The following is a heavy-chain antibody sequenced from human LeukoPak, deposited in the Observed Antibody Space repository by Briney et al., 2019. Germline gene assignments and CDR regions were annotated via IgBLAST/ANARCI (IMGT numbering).Heavy chain of an antibody. Sequence: ASVKVSCKASGYTFTSYGISWVRQAPGQGLEWMGWISAYNGNTNYAQKLQGRVTMTTDTSTSTAYMKLRSLRSEDTAVYYCAREQGKIAVADKAFDYWGQGTLVTVSS. J-gene: IGHJ4*02. V-gene: IGHV1-18*01. D-gene: IGHD6-19*01. CDR3: AREQGKIAVADKAFDY. CDR1: GYTFTSYG. CDR2: ISAYNGNT.